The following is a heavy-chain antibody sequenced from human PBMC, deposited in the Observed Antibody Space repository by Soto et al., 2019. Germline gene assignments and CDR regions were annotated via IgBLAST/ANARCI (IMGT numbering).Heavy chain of an antibody. CDR1: GFTFSNYG. V-gene: IGHV3-33*01. CDR2: IWFDGSKI. CDR3: ARGSEVIGLLVPAAMVDY. Sequence: QVQLVESGGGVVQPGRSLRLSCAASGFTFSNYGLHWVRQAPGTGLEWVAVIWFDGSKIYYGDSVKGRFTISRDNSKNTVYMHMNSLRAEDTAVYFCARGSEVIGLLVPAAMVDYWGQGTLVTVSS. J-gene: IGHJ4*02. D-gene: IGHD2-2*01.